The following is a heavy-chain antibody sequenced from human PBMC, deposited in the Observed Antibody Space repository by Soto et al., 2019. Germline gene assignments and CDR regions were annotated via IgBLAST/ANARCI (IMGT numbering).Heavy chain of an antibody. J-gene: IGHJ4*02. D-gene: IGHD1-1*01. CDR1: GYTFTSYR. Sequence: QVQLVQSGAEVTKPGASVKISCKASGYTFTSYRIHWVRQAPGQGLEWMGVINPSGGGTSYAQKYQGRVTMTSDPSTSTVYMDLNSLTSEDTAVYHCARAQLWDIHYYWGQGTQVTVSS. CDR3: ARAQLWDIHYY. V-gene: IGHV1-46*03. CDR2: INPSGGGT.